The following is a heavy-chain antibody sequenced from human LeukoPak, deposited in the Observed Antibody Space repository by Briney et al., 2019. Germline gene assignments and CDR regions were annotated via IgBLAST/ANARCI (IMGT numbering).Heavy chain of an antibody. Sequence: ASVKVSCKASGYTFTSYDINWVRQAPGQGLEWMGWINPNSGGTNYAQKFQGRVTMTRDTSISTAYMELSRLRSDDTAVYYCAREYSSSWSKYYYYGMDVWGQGTTVTVSS. CDR1: GYTFTSYD. J-gene: IGHJ6*02. CDR3: AREYSSSWSKYYYYGMDV. V-gene: IGHV1-2*02. CDR2: INPNSGGT. D-gene: IGHD6-13*01.